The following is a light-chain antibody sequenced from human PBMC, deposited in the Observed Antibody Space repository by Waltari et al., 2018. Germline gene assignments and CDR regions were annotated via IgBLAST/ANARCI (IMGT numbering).Light chain of an antibody. CDR2: VNSDGSH. V-gene: IGLV4-69*01. CDR3: ETGGHGTWV. CDR1: SGHSSNL. Sequence: QLVLTQSPSASASLGASVKLTCTLSSGHSSNLIASLQQQPGKGPRYLMKVNSDGSHRKGDDIPDRFSGSSSGAERYLTISSLQSEDEADYYCETGGHGTWVFGGGTKLTVL. J-gene: IGLJ3*02.